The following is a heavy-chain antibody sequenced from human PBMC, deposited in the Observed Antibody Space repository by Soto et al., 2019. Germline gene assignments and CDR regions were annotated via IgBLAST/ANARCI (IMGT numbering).Heavy chain of an antibody. J-gene: IGHJ6*03. V-gene: IGHV3-66*01. D-gene: IGHD4-4*01. CDR3: ATPTVTTSYYYYYMDV. CDR1: GFTVSSNY. Sequence: EVQLVESGGGLVQPGGSLRLSCAASGFTVSSNYMSWVRQAPGKGLEWVSVIYSGGSTYYADSVKGRFTISRDNSKNTLYLQMNSLRDEDTAVYYCATPTVTTSYYYYYMDVWGKGTTVTVSS. CDR2: IYSGGST.